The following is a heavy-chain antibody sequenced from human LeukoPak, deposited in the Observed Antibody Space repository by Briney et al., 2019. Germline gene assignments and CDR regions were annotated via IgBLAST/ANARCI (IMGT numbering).Heavy chain of an antibody. CDR1: GFTFDDYA. J-gene: IGHJ4*02. CDR2: ISWNSGII. Sequence: PGRSLRLSCAASGFTFDDYAMHWVRQAPGKGLEWVSGISWNSGIIGYADSVKGRFTISRDNAKNSLYLQMNSLRAEDTALYYCAKAGTVLTPGDYWGQGTLVTVSS. D-gene: IGHD4-23*01. CDR3: AKAGTVLTPGDY. V-gene: IGHV3-9*01.